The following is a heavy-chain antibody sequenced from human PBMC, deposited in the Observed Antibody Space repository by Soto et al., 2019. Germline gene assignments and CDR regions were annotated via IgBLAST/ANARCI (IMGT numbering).Heavy chain of an antibody. J-gene: IGHJ4*02. Sequence: GGSLRLSCAASGFTFSSYAMSWVRQAPGKGLEWVSAISGSGGSTYYADSVKGRFTISRDNSKNTLYLQMNSLRAEDTAVYYCAKDPWLNNWNDVAPGYWGQGTLVTVSS. CDR2: ISGSGGST. D-gene: IGHD1-20*01. CDR3: AKDPWLNNWNDVAPGY. CDR1: GFTFSSYA. V-gene: IGHV3-23*01.